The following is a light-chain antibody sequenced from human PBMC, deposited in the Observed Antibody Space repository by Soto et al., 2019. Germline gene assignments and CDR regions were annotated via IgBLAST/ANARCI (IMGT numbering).Light chain of an antibody. CDR1: QGFSNY. Sequence: DIQMTQSPSSLSASVGDRVTISCRASQGFSNYLAWYQQKPGKVPKLLIYAASTLQSGVPSRFSGSGSGTDFTLTISSLQPEDVATYYCQKHNGAPRAFGQGTKVEI. CDR3: QKHNGAPRA. CDR2: AAS. J-gene: IGKJ1*01. V-gene: IGKV1-27*01.